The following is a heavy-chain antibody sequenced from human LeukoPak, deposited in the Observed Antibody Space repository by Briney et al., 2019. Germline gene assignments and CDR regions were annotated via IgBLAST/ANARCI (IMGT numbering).Heavy chain of an antibody. J-gene: IGHJ4*02. V-gene: IGHV3-21*01. CDR3: ARDRGISGSYPFDY. CDR1: GFNFSNYN. D-gene: IGHD1-26*01. Sequence: PGGSLRLSCTASGFNFSNYNMNWVRQAPGKGLEWVSSVSTNSRYIYYADSVKGRFTISRDNAKNSLYLQMNSLRAEDTAVYYCARDRGISGSYPFDYWGQGTLVTVSS. CDR2: VSTNSRYI.